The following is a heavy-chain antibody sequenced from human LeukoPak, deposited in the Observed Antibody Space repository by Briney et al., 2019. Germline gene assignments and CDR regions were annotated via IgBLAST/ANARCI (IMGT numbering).Heavy chain of an antibody. J-gene: IGHJ6*02. CDR1: GFTFSSYA. CDR3: AREQGDGDYVYGMDV. D-gene: IGHD4-17*01. CDR2: ISYDGSNK. Sequence: PGRSLRLSCAASGFTFSSYAMHWVRQAPGKGLEWVAVISYDGSNKYYADSVKGRFTISRDNSKNTLYLQMNSLRAEDTAVYYCAREQGDGDYVYGMDVWGQGTTVTVSS. V-gene: IGHV3-30*14.